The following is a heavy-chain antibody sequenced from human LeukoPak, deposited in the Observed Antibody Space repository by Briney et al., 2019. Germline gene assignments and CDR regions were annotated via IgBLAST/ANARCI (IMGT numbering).Heavy chain of an antibody. V-gene: IGHV3-7*03. D-gene: IGHD3-22*01. Sequence: GGSLRLSCAASGFTFSSYWMSWVRQAPGKGLEWVANIKQDGSEKYYVDSVKGRFTISRDNAKNSLYLQMNSLRAEDTAVYYCAKGHYYDSSGYSHFDYWGQGTLVTVSS. CDR3: AKGHYYDSSGYSHFDY. CDR1: GFTFSSYW. J-gene: IGHJ4*02. CDR2: IKQDGSEK.